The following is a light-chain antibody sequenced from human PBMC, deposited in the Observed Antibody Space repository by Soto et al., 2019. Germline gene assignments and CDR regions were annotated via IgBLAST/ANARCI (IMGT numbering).Light chain of an antibody. CDR3: QQSYSTPLT. CDR2: AAS. J-gene: IGKJ3*01. V-gene: IGKV1-39*01. Sequence: DIQMTQSPSSLSASVGDRVTITCRASQSISSYLNWYQQKPGKAPKLLIYAASSLQSGDPSRFSGSGSGTDFTLTISSLQPEDFATYYCQQSYSTPLTFCPGTKGDIK. CDR1: QSISSY.